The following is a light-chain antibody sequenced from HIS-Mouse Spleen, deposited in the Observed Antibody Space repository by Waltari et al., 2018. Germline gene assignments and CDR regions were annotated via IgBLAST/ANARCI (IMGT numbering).Light chain of an antibody. V-gene: IGLV2-14*01. J-gene: IGLJ1*01. CDR3: SSYTSSSTPYV. CDR1: SSDVGGYNY. CDR2: EVS. Sequence: QSALTQPASVSGSPGQSITISCTGTSSDVGGYNYVSWYQQHPGKAPKLMIYEVSKRPSGVSNRFSGSKSGNTASLAIPGLQAEDEADYYCSSYTSSSTPYVFGTGTKVTVL.